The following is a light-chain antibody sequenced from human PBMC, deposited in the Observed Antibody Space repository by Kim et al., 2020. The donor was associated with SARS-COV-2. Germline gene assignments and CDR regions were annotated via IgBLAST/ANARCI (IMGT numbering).Light chain of an antibody. CDR2: QDS. Sequence: SYELTQPPSVSVSPGKTASITCSGDTLGDKYACWYQQKPGQSPVLVIYQDSKRPSGIPERFSGSNSGNTATLTISGTQAMDEADYYCQAWDSSTYVFGAGTKVTVL. J-gene: IGLJ1*01. V-gene: IGLV3-1*01. CDR1: TLGDKY. CDR3: QAWDSSTYV.